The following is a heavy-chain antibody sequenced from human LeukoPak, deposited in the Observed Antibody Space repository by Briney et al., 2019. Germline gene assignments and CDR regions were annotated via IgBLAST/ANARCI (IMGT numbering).Heavy chain of an antibody. CDR1: GYTFTSYD. CDR2: MNPNSGNT. D-gene: IGHD3-9*01. J-gene: IGHJ4*02. CDR3: ARGSVLTGLFDY. Sequence: ASVKVSCKASGYTFTSYDINWVRQATGHGLEWMGWMNPNSGNTGYAQKFQGRVTMTRNTSISTAYMELSSLRSEGTAVYYCARGSVLTGLFDYWGQGTLVTVSS. V-gene: IGHV1-8*01.